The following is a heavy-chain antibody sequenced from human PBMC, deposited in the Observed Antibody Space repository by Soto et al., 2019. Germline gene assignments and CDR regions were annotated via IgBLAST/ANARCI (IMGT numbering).Heavy chain of an antibody. D-gene: IGHD3-22*01. J-gene: IGHJ6*02. V-gene: IGHV4-31*03. CDR1: GGSISSGGYY. CDR3: ARDQRGYYYDSSGYSDFNYYYYYGMDV. Sequence: SETLSLTCTVSGGSISSGGYYWSWIRQHPGKGLEWIGYIYYSGSTYYNPSLKSRVTISVDTSKNQFSLKLSSVTAADTAVYYCARDQRGYYYDSSGYSDFNYYYYYGMDVWGQGTTVTVSS. CDR2: IYYSGST.